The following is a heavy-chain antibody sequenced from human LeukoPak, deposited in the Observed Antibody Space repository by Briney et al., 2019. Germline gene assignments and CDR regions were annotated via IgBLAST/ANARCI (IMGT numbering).Heavy chain of an antibody. CDR3: ARENSGSYREFDY. CDR1: GGSISSYY. Sequence: SETLFLTCTVSGGSISSYYWSWIRQPAGKGLEWIGRIYTSGSTNYNASLKSRVSMSVDTSKNQFSLTLSSVTAADTAVFYCARENSGSYREFDYWGQGTLVTVSS. V-gene: IGHV4-4*07. J-gene: IGHJ4*02. CDR2: IYTSGST. D-gene: IGHD1-26*01.